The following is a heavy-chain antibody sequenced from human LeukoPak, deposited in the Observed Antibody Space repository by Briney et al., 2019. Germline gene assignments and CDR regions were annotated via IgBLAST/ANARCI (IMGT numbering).Heavy chain of an antibody. CDR2: INWNAGST. Sequence: PGGSLRLSCAASGFTFHDYAMYWVRQAPGKGLEWVSLINWNAGSTYYADSAKGRFTISRDNSKNSLYLQVNSLRAEDTAMYYCAKGGGGGYSYGYGQLDYWGQGTLVTVSS. CDR3: AKGGGGGYSYGYGQLDY. CDR1: GFTFHDYA. J-gene: IGHJ4*02. V-gene: IGHV3-43D*04. D-gene: IGHD5-18*01.